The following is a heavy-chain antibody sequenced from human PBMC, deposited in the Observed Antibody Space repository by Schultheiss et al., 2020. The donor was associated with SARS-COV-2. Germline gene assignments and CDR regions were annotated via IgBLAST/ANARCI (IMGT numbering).Heavy chain of an antibody. D-gene: IGHD4-17*01. V-gene: IGHV4-59*05. Sequence: SETLSLTCTVSGGSISSYYWSWIRQHPGKGLEWIGSIYYSGSTYYNPSLKSRVTISVDTSKNQFSLKLSSVTAADTAVYYCASSSDDYGDYEVPYVWGKGTTVTVSS. CDR2: IYYSGST. CDR3: ASSSDDYGDYEVPYV. CDR1: GGSISSYY. J-gene: IGHJ6*04.